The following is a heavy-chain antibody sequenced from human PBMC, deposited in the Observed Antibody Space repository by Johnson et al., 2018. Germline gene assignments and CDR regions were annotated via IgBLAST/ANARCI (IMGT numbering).Heavy chain of an antibody. Sequence: VQLQESGGGLVKPGGSLRLSCAASGFTFSSFTMNWVRQAPGKALEWVSSITDSGRSIYYIDSVRGRFTISRDNAKNSLHLQRDSLRAEDTAVYYCAREHYYYYMDVWGKGTTVTVSS. V-gene: IGHV3-21*01. J-gene: IGHJ6*03. CDR2: ITDSGRSI. CDR1: GFTFSSFT. CDR3: AREHYYYYMDV.